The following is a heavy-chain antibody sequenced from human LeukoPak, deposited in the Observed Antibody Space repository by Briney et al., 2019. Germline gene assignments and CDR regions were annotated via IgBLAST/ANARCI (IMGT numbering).Heavy chain of an antibody. CDR3: ARDAAMVSFDY. CDR1: GFTSSSYA. V-gene: IGHV3-48*01. CDR2: ISSSSSTI. D-gene: IGHD5-18*01. J-gene: IGHJ4*02. Sequence: PGGSLRLSCAASGFTSSSYAMSWVRQAPGKGLEWVSYISSSSSTIYYADSVKGRFTISRDNAKNSLYLQMNSLRAEDTAVYYCARDAAMVSFDYWGQGTLVTVSS.